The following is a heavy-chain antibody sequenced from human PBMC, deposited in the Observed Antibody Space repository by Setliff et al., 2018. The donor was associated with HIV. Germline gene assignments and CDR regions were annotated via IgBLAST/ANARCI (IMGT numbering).Heavy chain of an antibody. Sequence: GGSLRLSCAVSGFSFSNNPMNWVRQAPGKGLEWVSYISGNGVTYYADSVKGRFIISRDNAKNSLYLQMNSLRAEDTAVYYCARRAYCSSTTCFDNWGQGTLVTVSS. CDR1: GFSFSNNP. CDR2: ISGNGVT. CDR3: ARRAYCSSTTCFDN. V-gene: IGHV3-48*01. J-gene: IGHJ4*02. D-gene: IGHD2-2*01.